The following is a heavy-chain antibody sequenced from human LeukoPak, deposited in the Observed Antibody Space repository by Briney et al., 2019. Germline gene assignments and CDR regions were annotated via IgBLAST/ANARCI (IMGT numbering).Heavy chain of an antibody. CDR3: ARASGYVWGSYRYSQGGAFDI. CDR1: GGSISSYY. CDR2: IYYSGST. Sequence: SETLSLTCTVSGGSISSYYWSWIRQPPGKGLEWIGYIYYSGSTNYNPSLKSRVTISVDTSKNQFPLKLSSVTAADTAVYYCARASGYVWGSYRYSQGGAFDIWGQGTMVTVSS. V-gene: IGHV4-59*01. D-gene: IGHD3-16*02. J-gene: IGHJ3*02.